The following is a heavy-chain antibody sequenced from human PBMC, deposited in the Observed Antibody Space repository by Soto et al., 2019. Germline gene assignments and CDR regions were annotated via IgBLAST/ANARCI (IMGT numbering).Heavy chain of an antibody. CDR1: GYTFTSYD. V-gene: IGHV1-8*01. CDR3: ARAAAGSLGGAFDI. J-gene: IGHJ3*02. D-gene: IGHD6-13*01. Sequence: QVQLVQSGAEVKKPGASVKVSCKASGYTFTSYDINWVRQATGQGLEWMGWMNPNSGNTGYAQKFQGRVTITADKSTSTAYMELSSLRSEDTAVYYCARAAAGSLGGAFDIWGQGTMVTVSS. CDR2: MNPNSGNT.